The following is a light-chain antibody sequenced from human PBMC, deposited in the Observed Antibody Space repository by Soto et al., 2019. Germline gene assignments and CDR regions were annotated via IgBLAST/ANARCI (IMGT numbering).Light chain of an antibody. CDR1: QSISTW. CDR3: QQYSTYSRT. CDR2: KAS. V-gene: IGKV1-5*03. J-gene: IGKJ1*01. Sequence: DIQMTQSPSTLSASVGDRVTITCRASQSISTWLAWYQQKPGKAPKALIYKASSLDSGVPSRFSGSGSGTEFTLTISSLQPDDCATYYCQQYSTYSRTFGQGTKVEIK.